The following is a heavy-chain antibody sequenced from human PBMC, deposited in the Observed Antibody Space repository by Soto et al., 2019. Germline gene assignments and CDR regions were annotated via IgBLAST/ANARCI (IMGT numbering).Heavy chain of an antibody. CDR2: ILYDGSNK. CDR1: GFTFSSYG. Sequence: VQLVESGGGVVQPGRSLRLSCAASGFTFSSYGMHWVRQAPGKGMEWVAVILYDGSNKYYADSVKGRFIISRDNSKNTLDLQMNSLRSEDTAVYYCAKDLRAASHGEGYFDYWGQGSLVTVAS. D-gene: IGHD3-10*01. V-gene: IGHV3-30*18. J-gene: IGHJ4*02. CDR3: AKDLRAASHGEGYFDY.